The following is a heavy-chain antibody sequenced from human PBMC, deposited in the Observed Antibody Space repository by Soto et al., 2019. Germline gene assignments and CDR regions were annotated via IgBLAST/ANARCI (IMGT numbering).Heavy chain of an antibody. CDR1: GGSFSGYY. CDR2: INHSGST. D-gene: IGHD6-13*01. V-gene: IGHV4-34*01. CDR3: ARGTAAGKNYYYYYSMDV. Sequence: QVQLQQWGAGLLKPSETLSLTCAVYGGSFSGYYWSWIRQPPGKGLEWIGEINHSGSTNYNPSLKSRVTISVDTSKNQFSRKLSSVTAADTAVYYCARGTAAGKNYYYYYSMDVWGQGTTVTVSS. J-gene: IGHJ6*02.